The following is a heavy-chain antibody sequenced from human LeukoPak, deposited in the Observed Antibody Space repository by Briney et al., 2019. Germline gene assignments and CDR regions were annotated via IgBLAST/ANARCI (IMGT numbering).Heavy chain of an antibody. V-gene: IGHV3-21*01. Sequence: GGSLRLSCAASGFTFSSYSMNWVRQAPGKGLEWVSSISSSSSYIYYADSVKGRFTISRDNAKNSLYLQMNSLRAEDTAVYYCARGIMYYYDRVLDYWGQGTLVTVCS. D-gene: IGHD3-22*01. CDR1: GFTFSSYS. CDR2: ISSSSSYI. CDR3: ARGIMYYYDRVLDY. J-gene: IGHJ4*02.